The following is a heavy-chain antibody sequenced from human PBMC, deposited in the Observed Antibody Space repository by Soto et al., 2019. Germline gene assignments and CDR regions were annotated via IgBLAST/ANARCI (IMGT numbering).Heavy chain of an antibody. Sequence: QLQLQESGPGLVKPSETLSLTCTVSGGSISSGSYFWGWIRQPPGKGLEWIGSSYYSGSTYFNSSLKSRVTISVDTSKNQFSLKLSSVTAADTAVYYCARQGDSSSWYYFDYWGQGTLVTVSS. CDR3: ARQGDSSSWYYFDY. D-gene: IGHD6-13*01. J-gene: IGHJ4*02. CDR1: GGSISSGSYF. V-gene: IGHV4-39*01. CDR2: SYYSGST.